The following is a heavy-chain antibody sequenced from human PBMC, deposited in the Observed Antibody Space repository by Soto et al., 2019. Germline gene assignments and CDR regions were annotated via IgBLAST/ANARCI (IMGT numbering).Heavy chain of an antibody. D-gene: IGHD6-19*01. CDR3: ARVTSGLVPQYSWFAP. J-gene: IGHJ5*02. V-gene: IGHV4-59*01. CDR1: GGSISSYY. Sequence: QVQLQESGPGLVKPSETLSLTCTVSGGSISSYYWSWIRQPPGKGLEWIGYIYYSGSTKYNPSLKSRVTISVDTSKNQFSLRLSSLTAADTAVYYGARVTSGLVPQYSWFAPWVQGTLVTVSS. CDR2: IYYSGST.